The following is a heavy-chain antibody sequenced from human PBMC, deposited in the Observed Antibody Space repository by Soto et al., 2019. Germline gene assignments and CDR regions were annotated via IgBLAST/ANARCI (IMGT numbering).Heavy chain of an antibody. Sequence: QVQLQESGPGLVKPSQTLSLTCTVSGGSISSGDYYWSWIRQPPGKGLEWIGYIYYRGSTYYNPSIKGRVTISVDTSKNQFSLKLSSVTAADTAVYYCARVTFKGYYDSSGYSGFNWFDPWGQGTLVTVSS. CDR3: ARVTFKGYYDSSGYSGFNWFDP. V-gene: IGHV4-30-4*01. CDR2: IYYRGST. D-gene: IGHD3-22*01. J-gene: IGHJ5*02. CDR1: GGSISSGDYY.